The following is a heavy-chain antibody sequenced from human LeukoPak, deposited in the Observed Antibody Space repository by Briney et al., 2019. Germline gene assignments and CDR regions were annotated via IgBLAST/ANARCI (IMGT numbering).Heavy chain of an antibody. J-gene: IGHJ4*02. CDR1: GYSFTNYW. Sequence: GESLKISCKGSGYSFTNYWISWVRQMPGKGLEWMGRIDPSDSYTNYSPSFQGHVTISADKSISTAYLQWSSLKASDTAMYYCARRQGCSSTSCPPDYWGQGTLVTVSS. CDR3: ARRQGCSSTSCPPDY. V-gene: IGHV5-10-1*01. D-gene: IGHD2-2*01. CDR2: IDPSDSYT.